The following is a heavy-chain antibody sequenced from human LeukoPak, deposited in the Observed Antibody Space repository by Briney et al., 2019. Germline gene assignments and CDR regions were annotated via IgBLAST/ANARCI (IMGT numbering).Heavy chain of an antibody. CDR2: IKLNGGTT. Sequence: GGSLRLSCTASGFSFDDYDMDWVRQAPGQGLEWVSGIKLNGGTTTYADSVKGRFTISRDNARNSLFLQMNSLIAEDTAFYFCARKGHYGIDFWGQGTLVTVSS. CDR3: ARKGHYGIDF. J-gene: IGHJ4*02. D-gene: IGHD4-17*01. CDR1: GFSFDDYD. V-gene: IGHV3-20*04.